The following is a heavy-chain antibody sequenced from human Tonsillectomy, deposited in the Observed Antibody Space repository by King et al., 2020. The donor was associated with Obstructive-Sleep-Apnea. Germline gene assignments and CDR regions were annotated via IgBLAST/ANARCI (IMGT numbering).Heavy chain of an antibody. CDR1: GGSISIYY. J-gene: IGHJ4*02. CDR3: AGGGGMVATPGHY. V-gene: IGHV4-59*01. D-gene: IGHD5-12*01. CDR2: IYYSGST. Sequence: QMQLQESGPGLVKPSETLSLNCSVSGGSISIYYWNWIRQPPGKGLEWIGYIYYSGSTNYNPSLQSRVTTSIDTSKNQFSLNLSSVTAADTAVYYCAGGGGMVATPGHYWGQGTLVTVSS.